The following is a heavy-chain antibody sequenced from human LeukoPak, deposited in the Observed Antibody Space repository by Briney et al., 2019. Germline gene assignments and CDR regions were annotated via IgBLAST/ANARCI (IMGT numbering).Heavy chain of an antibody. Sequence: SETLSLTCAVHGGSFSGYSWHWIRQSPGKGLEWIGEINRSGTTNYNESLKSRVTMSVDTSKIQLSLRLNSVTAADTAVYYCARMPKHITILGVVAITPVWGQGTLVSVSS. CDR3: ARMPKHITILGVVAITPV. J-gene: IGHJ4*02. V-gene: IGHV4-34*01. CDR2: INRSGTT. CDR1: GGSFSGYS. D-gene: IGHD3-3*01.